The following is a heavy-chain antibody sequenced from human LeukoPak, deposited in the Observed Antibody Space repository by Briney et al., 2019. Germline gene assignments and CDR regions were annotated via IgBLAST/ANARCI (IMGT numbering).Heavy chain of an antibody. J-gene: IGHJ4*02. Sequence: SETLSLTCDVYGGPLSDSSWSWLRQSPGMGGEWIGDISRSGGPKYNPSLNNRVIIYADASKNQFSLRLTSVTAADTAMYFCARVKLGALFGVLAWGPKTGGKPLYLDDWGQGTLVAVSS. D-gene: IGHD3-3*01. CDR1: GGPLSDSS. CDR3: ARVKLGALFGVLAWGPKTGGKPLYLDD. V-gene: IGHV4-34*01. CDR2: ISRSGGP.